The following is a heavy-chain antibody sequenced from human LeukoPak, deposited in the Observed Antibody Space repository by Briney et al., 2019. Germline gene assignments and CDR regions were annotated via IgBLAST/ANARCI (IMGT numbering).Heavy chain of an antibody. Sequence: GGSLRLSCAASGLSLSNYVMTWVRQAPGKGLEWVSSIGGGDESTHYADSVKGRFSISRDSSKNMLYLQMNSLRAEDTATYYCVKGGYESGDTGGHYGVGYYLDNWGRGTLVIVSS. V-gene: IGHV3-23*01. CDR3: VKGGYESGDTGGHYGVGYYLDN. J-gene: IGHJ4*02. D-gene: IGHD2-8*02. CDR2: IGGGDEST. CDR1: GLSLSNYV.